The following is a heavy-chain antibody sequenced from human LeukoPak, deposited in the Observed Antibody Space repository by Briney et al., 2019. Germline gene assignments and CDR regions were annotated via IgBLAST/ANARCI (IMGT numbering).Heavy chain of an antibody. CDR2: IIPIFGTA. V-gene: IGHV1-69*05. D-gene: IGHD3-3*01. CDR1: GGTFSHYA. CDR3: ARPIDFWSGSPFDP. Sequence: SVKVSFKDSGGTFSHYAISWVRQAAGQGLEWMGRIIPIFGTANYAQRCQGRVTITTDESTSIAYMELSSLRSEDTAVYYCARPIDFWSGSPFDPWGQGTLVTVSS. J-gene: IGHJ5*02.